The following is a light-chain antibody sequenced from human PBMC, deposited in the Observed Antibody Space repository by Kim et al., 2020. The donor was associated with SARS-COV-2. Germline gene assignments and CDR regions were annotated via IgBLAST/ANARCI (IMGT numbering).Light chain of an antibody. CDR2: YVS. CDR1: QTIGSS. Sequence: VTPKEKVTITCRASQTIGSSLHWYQQEPGQSPKLLIKYVSQSFSGVPPRFSGSGSRTDFTLTINSLEAEDVATYYCHQTNTLPWTFGQGTKVDIK. V-gene: IGKV6-21*01. CDR3: HQTNTLPWT. J-gene: IGKJ1*01.